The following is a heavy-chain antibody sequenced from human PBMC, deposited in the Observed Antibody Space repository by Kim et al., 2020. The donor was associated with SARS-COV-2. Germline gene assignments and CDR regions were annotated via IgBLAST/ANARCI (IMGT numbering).Heavy chain of an antibody. V-gene: IGHV3-9*01. J-gene: IGHJ4*02. CDR1: GFTFDDYA. D-gene: IGHD6-13*01. Sequence: GGSLRLSCAASGFTFDDYAMHWVRQAPGKGLEWVSGISWNSGSIGYADSVKGRFTISRDNAKNSLYLQMNSLRAEDTALYYCAKARIAAAGTLLLDYFDYWGQGTLVTVSS. CDR2: ISWNSGSI. CDR3: AKARIAAAGTLLLDYFDY.